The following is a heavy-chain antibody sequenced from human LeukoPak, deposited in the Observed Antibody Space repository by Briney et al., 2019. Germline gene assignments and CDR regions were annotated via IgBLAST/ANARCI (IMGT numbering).Heavy chain of an antibody. J-gene: IGHJ4*02. D-gene: IGHD3-10*01. CDR2: IYTSGST. CDR3: ARSYYGSGSYQGY. CDR1: GGSISSGSYY. V-gene: IGHV4-61*09. Sequence: SQTLSLTCTVSGGSISSGSYYWSWIRQPAGKGLEWIEHIYTSGSTNYNPSLKSRVTISVDTSENQLFLKLSSVTAADTAVYYCARSYYGSGSYQGYWGQGTLVTVPS.